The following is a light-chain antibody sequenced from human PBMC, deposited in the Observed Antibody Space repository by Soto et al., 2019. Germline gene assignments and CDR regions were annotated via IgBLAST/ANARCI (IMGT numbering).Light chain of an antibody. Sequence: NVLTQSPGTLSLSPGDRATLSCRASQSISNNFLAWYQQKPGQAPRLLIYGVTSRATGIPDRFSGSGSGTDFTLTISRLEPEDYAVYYCQQYGSSKVFGQGTKVEIK. CDR2: GVT. J-gene: IGKJ1*01. CDR1: QSISNNF. CDR3: QQYGSSKV. V-gene: IGKV3-20*01.